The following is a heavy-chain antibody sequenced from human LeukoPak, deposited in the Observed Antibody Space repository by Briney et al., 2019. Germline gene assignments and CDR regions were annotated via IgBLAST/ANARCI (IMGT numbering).Heavy chain of an antibody. V-gene: IGHV4-31*03. CDR2: IYYSGST. CDR3: AREGYSSSYYYMDV. D-gene: IGHD6-13*01. J-gene: IGHJ6*03. Sequence: SETLSLTCSVSGGSISSGGYYWSWIRQHPGKGLEWIGYIYYSGSTYYNPSLKSRVTISVDTSKNQFSLKLSSVTAADTAVYYCAREGYSSSYYYMDVWGKGTTVTVSS. CDR1: GGSISSGGYY.